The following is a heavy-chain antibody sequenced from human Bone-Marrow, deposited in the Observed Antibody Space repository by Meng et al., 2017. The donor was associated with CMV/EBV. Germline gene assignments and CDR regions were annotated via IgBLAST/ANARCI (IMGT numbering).Heavy chain of an antibody. Sequence: GESLRLSCTASGFIFGDYAVTWVRQAPGKGLEWVGFIRSNTYGGTAEYAASVKGRFTISRDDSKSTAYLQMNSLKTEDTALYYCTRDLRPYYYDSSAFDYCGQGTLVTVSS. CDR3: TRDLRPYYYDSSAFDY. CDR2: IRSNTYGGTA. V-gene: IGHV3-49*04. D-gene: IGHD3-22*01. CDR1: GFIFGDYA. J-gene: IGHJ4*02.